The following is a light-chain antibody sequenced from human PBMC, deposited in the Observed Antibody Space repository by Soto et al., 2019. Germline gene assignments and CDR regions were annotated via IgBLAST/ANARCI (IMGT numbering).Light chain of an antibody. CDR3: QQYGNPLVT. Sequence: IVLTQSPGTLSLSPGERATLSCGASQSVTHNFLAWYQQKPGQAPRLLIYGASSRATGVPDRFSGSGSGIYFTLTISRLEHGDFAVDYCQQYGNPLVTFGPGTKVDIK. CDR2: GAS. V-gene: IGKV3-20*01. CDR1: QSVTHNF. J-gene: IGKJ3*01.